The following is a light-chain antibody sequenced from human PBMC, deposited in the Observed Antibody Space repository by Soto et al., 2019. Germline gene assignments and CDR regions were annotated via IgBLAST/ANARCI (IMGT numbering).Light chain of an antibody. Sequence: DVPLPQSPSFLSASVGDIVTITCRASRGISNYLAGYQQKPGKAPKLLIYDVSTLQGGVPTRFSGSGSVTEFTLTISSLQPEDFATYYCQEVNGYQFTLGPGTKVDV. J-gene: IGKJ3*01. CDR3: QEVNGYQFT. CDR1: RGISNY. CDR2: DVS. V-gene: IGKV1-9*01.